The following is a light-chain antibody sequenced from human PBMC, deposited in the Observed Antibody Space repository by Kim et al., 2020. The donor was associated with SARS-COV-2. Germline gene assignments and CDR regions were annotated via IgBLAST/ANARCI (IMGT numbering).Light chain of an antibody. Sequence: DIQMTQSPSSLSASVGDRVTITCQANQDISNYLNWYQQKPGKAPNLLIYGASNLETGVPSRFSGSGSGTDFTFTISSLQPEDIATYYCQQYDNGITFGPGTKVDIK. CDR3: QQYDNGIT. J-gene: IGKJ3*01. CDR1: QDISNY. CDR2: GAS. V-gene: IGKV1-33*01.